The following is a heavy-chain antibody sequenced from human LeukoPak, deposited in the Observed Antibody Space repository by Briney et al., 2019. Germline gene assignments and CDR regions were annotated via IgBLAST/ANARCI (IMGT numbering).Heavy chain of an antibody. V-gene: IGHV3-30*02. Sequence: GGSLRLSCAASGFTFSNYGMHWVRQAPGKGLEWVAFIRYDGSNKYYADSVKGRFTISRDNSKNTLYLQMSSLRAEDTAVYYCAKDLRLGWYFDYWGQGTLVTVSS. J-gene: IGHJ4*02. CDR1: GFTFSNYG. D-gene: IGHD5/OR15-5a*01. CDR2: IRYDGSNK. CDR3: AKDLRLGWYFDY.